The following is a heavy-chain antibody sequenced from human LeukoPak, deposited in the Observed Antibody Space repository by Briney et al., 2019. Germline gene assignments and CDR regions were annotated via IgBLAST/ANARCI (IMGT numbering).Heavy chain of an antibody. D-gene: IGHD2-15*01. Sequence: GSSVKVSCKASGGTFSSYAISWVRQAPGQGLEWMGRIIPILGIANYAQKFQGRVTITADKSTSTAYMELSSLRSEDTAVYYCARLRSVVVAAYDAFDIWGQGTMVTVSS. J-gene: IGHJ3*02. V-gene: IGHV1-69*04. CDR1: GGTFSSYA. CDR3: ARLRSVVVAAYDAFDI. CDR2: IIPILGIA.